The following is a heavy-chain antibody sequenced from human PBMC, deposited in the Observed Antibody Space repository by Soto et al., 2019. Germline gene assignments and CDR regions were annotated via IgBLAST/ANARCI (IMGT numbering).Heavy chain of an antibody. J-gene: IGHJ6*02. D-gene: IGHD4-17*01. Sequence: GGSLRLSCAASGFTFSSYAMHWVRQAPGKGLEWVAVISYNGGNRYNIDSVKGRFTISRDNSKKTLYLQMNSLRAEDTAVYYCARASFSVTTANYFYYYGMDVWGQGTTVTVSS. CDR1: GFTFSSYA. CDR2: ISYNGGNR. V-gene: IGHV3-30-3*01. CDR3: ARASFSVTTANYFYYYGMDV.